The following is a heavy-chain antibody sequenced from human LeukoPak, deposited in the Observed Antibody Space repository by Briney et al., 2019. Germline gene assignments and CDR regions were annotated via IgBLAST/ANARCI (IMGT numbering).Heavy chain of an antibody. CDR3: ARDTFYSSGVYGLDV. J-gene: IGHJ6*02. CDR2: IYYDGSNK. Sequence: GGSLRLSCAVSGFTVSSNYMSWVRQAPGKGLEWVAVIYYDGSNKYYADSVRGRFTISRDNSKNTLFLQMSSLRAEDTAVYYCARDTFYSSGVYGLDVWGQGTTVTVSS. D-gene: IGHD3-22*01. CDR1: GFTVSSNY. V-gene: IGHV3-33*08.